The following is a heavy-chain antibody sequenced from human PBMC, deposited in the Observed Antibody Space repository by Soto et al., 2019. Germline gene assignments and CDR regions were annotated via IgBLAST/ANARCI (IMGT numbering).Heavy chain of an antibody. CDR1: GYTFTSYV. CDR3: ARVGSSWYGTDYFDI. J-gene: IGHJ3*02. CDR2: ISAYNGNT. D-gene: IGHD6-13*01. Sequence: SVKVSCKASGYTFTSYVISWVRRAPGQGLEWMGWISAYNGNTNYAQKLQGRVTMTTDTSTSTAYMELRSLRSDDTAVYYCARVGSSWYGTDYFDIWGLGKMVTVSS. V-gene: IGHV1-18*01.